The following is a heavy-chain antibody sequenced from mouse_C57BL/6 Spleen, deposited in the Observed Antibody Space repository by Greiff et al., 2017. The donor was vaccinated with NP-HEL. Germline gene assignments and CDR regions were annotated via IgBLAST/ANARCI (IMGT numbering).Heavy chain of an antibody. CDR3: ARENWDGFDY. J-gene: IGHJ2*01. CDR1: GFTFSDYG. Sequence: EVMLVESGGGLVKPGGSLKLSCAASGFTFSDYGMHWVRQAPEKGLEWVAYISSGSSTIYYADTVKGRFTISRDNAKNTLFLQMTSLRSEDTAMYYCARENWDGFDYWGQGTTLTVSS. D-gene: IGHD4-1*01. V-gene: IGHV5-17*01. CDR2: ISSGSSTI.